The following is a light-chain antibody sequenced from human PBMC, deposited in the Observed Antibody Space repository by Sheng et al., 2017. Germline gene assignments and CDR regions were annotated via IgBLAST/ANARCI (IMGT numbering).Light chain of an antibody. CDR3: QQYNNWLRT. V-gene: IGKV3-15*01. CDR2: GAS. CDR1: QSVSSN. J-gene: IGKJ1*01. Sequence: EIVMTQSPATLSVSPGERATLSCRASQSVSSNLAWYQQKPGQAPRLLIYGASTRATGIPARFSGSGSGTEFTLTISSLQSEDFAVYYCQQYNNWLRTFGQGPRWK.